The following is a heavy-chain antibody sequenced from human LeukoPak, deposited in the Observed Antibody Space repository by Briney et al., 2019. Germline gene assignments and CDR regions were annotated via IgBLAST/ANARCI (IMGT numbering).Heavy chain of an antibody. CDR2: IIPIFGTA. V-gene: IGHV1-69*01. CDR3: AWYQIDDAFDI. D-gene: IGHD1-14*01. CDR1: GGTFSSYA. J-gene: IGHJ3*02. Sequence: ASVKVSCKASGGTFSSYAISWVRQAPGRGLEWMGGIIPIFGTANYAQKFQGRVTITANESTSTAYMELSSLRSEDTAVYYCAWYQIDDAFDIWGQGTMVTVSS.